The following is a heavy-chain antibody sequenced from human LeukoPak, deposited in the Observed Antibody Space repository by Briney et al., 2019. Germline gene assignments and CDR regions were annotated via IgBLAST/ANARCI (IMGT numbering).Heavy chain of an antibody. V-gene: IGHV3-7*01. D-gene: IGHD3-22*01. CDR3: AKPDRSPN. Sequence: GGSLRLSCTTSGFTFNNYNMNWVCQAPGKGLEWVANVNQDGSGKYYVDSVKGRFTISKDNAKNSLYLQMNGLRAEDTAVYYCAKPDRSPNWGQGTLVTVSS. CDR1: GFTFNNYN. CDR2: VNQDGSGK. J-gene: IGHJ4*02.